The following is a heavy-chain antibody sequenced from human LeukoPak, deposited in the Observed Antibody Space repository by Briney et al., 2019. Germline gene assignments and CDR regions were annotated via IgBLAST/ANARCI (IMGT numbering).Heavy chain of an antibody. CDR1: GFTFSSYA. CDR3: ARDSYYYYYGMDV. J-gene: IGHJ6*02. CDR2: ISSNGGST. V-gene: IGHV3-64*01. Sequence: GGSLRLSCAASGFTFSSYAMHWVRQAPGKGLEYVSAISSNGGSTYYANSVKGRFTISRDNSKNTLYLQMGSLRAEDMAVYYCARDSYYYYYGMDVWGQGTTVTVSS.